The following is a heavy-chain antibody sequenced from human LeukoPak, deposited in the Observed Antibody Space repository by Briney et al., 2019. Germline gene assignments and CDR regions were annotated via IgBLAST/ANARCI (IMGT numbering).Heavy chain of an antibody. CDR3: ARVGLHLGELSPDDY. Sequence: GGSLRLSCAASRFTFSSYAMSWVRQAPGKGLEWVSAISGSGGSTYYADSVKGRFTISRDNSKNTLYLQMNSLRAEDTAVYYCARVGLHLGELSPDDYWGQGTLVTVSS. V-gene: IGHV3-23*01. J-gene: IGHJ4*02. CDR2: ISGSGGST. D-gene: IGHD3-16*02. CDR1: RFTFSSYA.